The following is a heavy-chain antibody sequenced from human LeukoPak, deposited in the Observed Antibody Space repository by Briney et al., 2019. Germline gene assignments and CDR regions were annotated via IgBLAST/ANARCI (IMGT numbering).Heavy chain of an antibody. CDR3: ASQLRYFDWGAFDI. CDR1: GGSISSYY. D-gene: IGHD3-9*01. Sequence: SETLSLTCTVSGGSISSYYWSWIRQPPGKGLEWIGYIYYSGSTNYNPSLKSRVTISVDTSKNQFSLKLSSVTAADTAVYYCASQLRYFDWGAFDIWGQGTMVTVSS. V-gene: IGHV4-59*01. CDR2: IYYSGST. J-gene: IGHJ3*02.